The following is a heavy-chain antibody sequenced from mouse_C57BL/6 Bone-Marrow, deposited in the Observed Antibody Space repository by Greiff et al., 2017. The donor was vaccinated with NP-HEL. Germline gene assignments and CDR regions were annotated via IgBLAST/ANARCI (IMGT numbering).Heavy chain of an antibody. CDR1: GFTFSSYA. J-gene: IGHJ3*01. CDR2: ISDGGSYT. Sequence: EVQLVESGGGLVKPGGSLKLSCAASGFTFSSYAMSWVRQTPEKRLEWVATISDGGSYTYYPDNVKGRFTISRDNAKNNLYLQMSHLKSEDTAMYYCARAGVFAYWGQGTLVTVSA. CDR3: ARAGVFAY. V-gene: IGHV5-4*01.